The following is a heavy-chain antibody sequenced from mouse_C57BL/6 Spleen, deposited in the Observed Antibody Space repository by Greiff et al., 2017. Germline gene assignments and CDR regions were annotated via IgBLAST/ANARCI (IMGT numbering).Heavy chain of an antibody. J-gene: IGHJ4*01. D-gene: IGHD1-1*01. CDR1: GYTFTSYW. Sequence: VQLQQSGAELVKPGASVKLSCKASGYTFTSYWMQWVKQRPGQGLEWIGEIDPSDSYTNYNQKFKGKATLTVDTSSSTAYMQLSSLTSEDSAVYYCARGLRYYAMDYWGQGTSVTVSS. CDR2: IDPSDSYT. V-gene: IGHV1-50*01. CDR3: ARGLRYYAMDY.